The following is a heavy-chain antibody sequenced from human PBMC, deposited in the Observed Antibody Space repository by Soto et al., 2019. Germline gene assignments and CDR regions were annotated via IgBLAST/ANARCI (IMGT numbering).Heavy chain of an antibody. CDR3: ARDRRPGYNWNAVDAFDI. CDR1: GYTFTSYG. D-gene: IGHD1-1*01. Sequence: ASVKVSCKASGYTFTSYGISWVRQAPGQGLEWMGWISAYNGNTNYAQKLQGRVTMTTDTSTSTAYMELRSLRSDDTAVYYCARDRRPGYNWNAVDAFDIWGQGTMVTVSS. V-gene: IGHV1-18*01. J-gene: IGHJ3*02. CDR2: ISAYNGNT.